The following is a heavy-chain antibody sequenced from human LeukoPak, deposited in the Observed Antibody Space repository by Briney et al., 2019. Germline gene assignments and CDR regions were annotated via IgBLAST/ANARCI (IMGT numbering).Heavy chain of an antibody. CDR2: IYHSGGT. D-gene: IGHD3-10*01. CDR3: AGFTPAVDY. J-gene: IGHJ4*02. V-gene: IGHV4-38-2*01. CDR1: GYSVSSGHY. Sequence: SETLSPTCAVSGYSVSSGHYWGWIRQPPGKGLEWIGSIYHSGGTYYNPSLKSRVTISVDTSKNQFSLKMESVTAADTAVYYCAGFTPAVDYCSQGTLVIVSS.